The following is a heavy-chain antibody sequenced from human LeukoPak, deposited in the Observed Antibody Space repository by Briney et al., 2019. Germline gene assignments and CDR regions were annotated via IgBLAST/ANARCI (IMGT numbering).Heavy chain of an antibody. CDR3: TTLSTVTTNYYYYYYMDV. D-gene: IGHD4-17*01. J-gene: IGHJ6*03. CDR2: IKSKTDGGTT. V-gene: IGHV3-15*01. CDR1: GFTFSNAW. Sequence: PGGSLRLSCAASGFTFSNAWMSWVRQAPGKGLEWVGGIKSKTDGGTTDYAAPVKGRFTISRDDSKNTLYLQMNSLKTEDTAVYYCTTLSTVTTNYYYYYYMDVWGKGTTVTISS.